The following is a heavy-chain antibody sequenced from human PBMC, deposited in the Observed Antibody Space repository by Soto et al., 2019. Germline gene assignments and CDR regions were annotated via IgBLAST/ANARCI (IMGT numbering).Heavy chain of an antibody. CDR1: GFTFSDFG. Sequence: GGSLRLSCVASGFTFSDFGMHWVRQGPGKGLEWLAVISEDAETDFHADSVKGRFTVSRDNFKETLYLQMNSLTTDDSGVYFCAKAPFRRPYYFYGMDVWGQGTTVTVSS. CDR2: ISEDAETD. J-gene: IGHJ6*02. V-gene: IGHV3-30*18. CDR3: AKAPFRRPYYFYGMDV. D-gene: IGHD3-10*01.